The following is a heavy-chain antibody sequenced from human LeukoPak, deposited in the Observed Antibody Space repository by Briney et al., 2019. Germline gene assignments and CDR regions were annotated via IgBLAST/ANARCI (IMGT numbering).Heavy chain of an antibody. CDR2: IKKDGSEK. Sequence: GGSLRLSCAASGFTFSDYWMTWVRQAPGKGLEWVAKIKKDGSEKYYVDSVKGRFTISRDNAKNSLYLQMNSLRAEDTAVYYCAKARQTDYWGQGTLVTVSS. J-gene: IGHJ4*02. CDR3: AKARQTDY. CDR1: GFTFSDYW. V-gene: IGHV3-7*01.